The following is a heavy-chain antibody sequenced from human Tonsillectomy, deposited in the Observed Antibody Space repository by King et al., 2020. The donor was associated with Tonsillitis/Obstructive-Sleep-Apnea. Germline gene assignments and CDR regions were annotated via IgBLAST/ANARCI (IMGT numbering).Heavy chain of an antibody. CDR2: IYSGGST. Sequence: VQLVESGGGLIQPGGSLRLSCAASGFTVSSNYMSWVRQAPGKGLEWVSVIYSGGSTYYADSVKGRFTISRDNSKNTLYLQMNSLRAEDTAVYYCARDYYYDSSGYYWGAFDIWGQGTMVTVSS. V-gene: IGHV3-53*01. CDR3: ARDYYYDSSGYYWGAFDI. J-gene: IGHJ3*02. CDR1: GFTVSSNY. D-gene: IGHD3-22*01.